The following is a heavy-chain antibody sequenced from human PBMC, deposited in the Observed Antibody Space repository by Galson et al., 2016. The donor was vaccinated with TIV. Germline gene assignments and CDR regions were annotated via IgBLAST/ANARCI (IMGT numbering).Heavy chain of an antibody. CDR3: ARASSDYFYNYGMDV. CDR1: GFSLSRSRMC. D-gene: IGHD6-19*01. Sequence: PALVKPTQTLTLTCTFSGFSLSRSRMCVTWMRQPPGKALEWLARIDGDDDTYYNNFLATRLFITKDTSRNQVVLTLTNLDPADTATYYCARASSDYFYNYGMDVWDQGTTVTVS. J-gene: IGHJ6*02. V-gene: IGHV2-70*11. CDR2: IDGDDDT.